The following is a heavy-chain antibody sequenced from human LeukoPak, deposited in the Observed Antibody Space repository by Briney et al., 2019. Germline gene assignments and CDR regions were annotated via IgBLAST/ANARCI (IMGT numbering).Heavy chain of an antibody. D-gene: IGHD3-10*01. Sequence: AGALQSSSYGACCSSSSYCSVWGRRLPPKGGEWLGTIYPGDSDTRYSASFQGQVSISADKSINTTYLQWSSRLTSDTTMYYCARGSLGAAGFGPDLDVWGKGTTVTVSS. V-gene: IGHV5-51*01. CDR1: CCSSSSYC. CDR3: ARGSLGAAGFGPDLDV. J-gene: IGHJ6*04. CDR2: IYPGDSDT.